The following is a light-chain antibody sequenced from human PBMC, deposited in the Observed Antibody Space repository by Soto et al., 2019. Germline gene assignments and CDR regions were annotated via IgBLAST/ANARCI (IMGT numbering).Light chain of an antibody. Sequence: EIVLTQSPATLSLSPGDRATLSCRASQSVRSYLAWYQQKPGQAPRLLIYDASNRATGIPARFSGSGSGTDFTLTNTSLEPEDFAVYYCQHRSNWPATFGGGTTVEIK. J-gene: IGKJ4*01. CDR3: QHRSNWPAT. V-gene: IGKV3-11*01. CDR2: DAS. CDR1: QSVRSY.